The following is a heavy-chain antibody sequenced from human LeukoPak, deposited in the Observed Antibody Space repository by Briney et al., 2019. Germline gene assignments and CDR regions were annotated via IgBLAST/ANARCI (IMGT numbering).Heavy chain of an antibody. CDR3: ARGLRWWGVAATNSDY. V-gene: IGHV1-8*01. Sequence: GASVKVSCKASGYTFTSYDINWVRQATGQGLEWMGWMNPNSGNTGYAQKFQGRVTMTRNTSIGTAYMELSSLRSEDTAVYYCARGLRWWGVAATNSDYWGQGTLVTVSS. J-gene: IGHJ4*02. D-gene: IGHD2-15*01. CDR2: MNPNSGNT. CDR1: GYTFTSYD.